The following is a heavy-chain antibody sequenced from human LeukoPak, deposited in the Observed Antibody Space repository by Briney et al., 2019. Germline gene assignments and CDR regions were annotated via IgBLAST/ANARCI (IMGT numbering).Heavy chain of an antibody. V-gene: IGHV3-23*01. J-gene: IGHJ6*03. CDR2: ISGSGGST. Sequence: PGGSLRLSCAASGFTFSHYAMSWVRQAPGKGLEWVSAISGSGGSTNYADSVKGRFTISRDNSKNTLYLQMNSLRAEDTAVYYCGRCASDYYYYMDVWGKGTTVTVSS. CDR3: GRCASDYYYYMDV. CDR1: GFTFSHYA. D-gene: IGHD2-8*01.